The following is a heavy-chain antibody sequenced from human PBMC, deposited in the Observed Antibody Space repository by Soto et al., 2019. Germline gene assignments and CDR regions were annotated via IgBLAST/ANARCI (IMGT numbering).Heavy chain of an antibody. J-gene: IGHJ3*02. D-gene: IGHD6-6*01. CDR2: ISGDGGST. V-gene: IGHV3-43*02. CDR1: GFTFDDYA. Sequence: GGSLRLSCAASGFTFDDYAMHWVRQAPGKGLEWVSLISGDGGSTYYADSVKGRFIISRDNSKNSLYLQMNSLRTEDSALYYCAKDIGFEYSSSSGTFDIWGQGTMVTVSS. CDR3: AKDIGFEYSSSSGTFDI.